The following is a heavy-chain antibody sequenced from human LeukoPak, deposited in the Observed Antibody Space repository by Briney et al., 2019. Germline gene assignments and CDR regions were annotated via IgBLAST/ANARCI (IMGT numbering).Heavy chain of an antibody. V-gene: IGHV1-2*02. CDR2: INPKSGGT. CDR3: ARDWRYCSSTSCYGMDV. CDR1: GYTFTNYY. J-gene: IGHJ6*02. D-gene: IGHD2-2*01. Sequence: ASVKVSCKASGYTFTNYYMHWVRQAPGLGFEWMGWINPKSGGTSYPQKFQGRLTMTRDTSISTAYMELSRLRSDDTAVYYCARDWRYCSSTSCYGMDVWGQGTTVTVSS.